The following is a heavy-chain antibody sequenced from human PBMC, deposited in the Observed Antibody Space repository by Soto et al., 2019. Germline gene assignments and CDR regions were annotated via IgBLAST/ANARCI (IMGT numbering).Heavy chain of an antibody. CDR2: INHSGST. CDR1: GGSFSGYY. J-gene: IGHJ6*02. Sequence: SETLSLTCAVYGGSFSGYYWSWIRQPPGKGLEWIGEINHSGSTNYNPSLKGRVTISVDTSRNQFSLKLSSVTAADTAVYYCARGPITIFGVVIMRYGMDVWGQGTTVTVSS. V-gene: IGHV4-34*01. D-gene: IGHD3-3*01. CDR3: ARGPITIFGVVIMRYGMDV.